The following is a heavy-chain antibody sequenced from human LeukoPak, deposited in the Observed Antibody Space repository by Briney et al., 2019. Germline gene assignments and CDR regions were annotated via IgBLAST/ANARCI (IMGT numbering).Heavy chain of an antibody. D-gene: IGHD4-17*01. CDR2: INWNGGST. V-gene: IGHV3-20*01. Sequence: PGGSLRLSCAASGFTFDDYGMSWVRQAPGKGLEWISGINWNGGSTGYADSVKGRFTISRDNAKNSLYLQMNSLRAEDTALYHRARDGDDDAFDIWGQGTMVTVSS. CDR3: ARDGDDDAFDI. CDR1: GFTFDDYG. J-gene: IGHJ3*02.